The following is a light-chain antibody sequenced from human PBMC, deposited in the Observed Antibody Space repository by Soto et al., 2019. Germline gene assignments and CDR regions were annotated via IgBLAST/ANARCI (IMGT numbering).Light chain of an antibody. J-gene: IGKJ2*01. CDR3: QQSYSSPYT. CDR1: QSIGSY. V-gene: IGKV1-39*01. Sequence: DIQMTQSPSSLSASVGDRVTISCRASQSIGSYVNWYQHRPGKAPNLLIFTASSLQGGVPSRFSGSGSGIDFTLTINSLQPEDFATYYCQQSYSSPYTSAQGTKLEIK. CDR2: TAS.